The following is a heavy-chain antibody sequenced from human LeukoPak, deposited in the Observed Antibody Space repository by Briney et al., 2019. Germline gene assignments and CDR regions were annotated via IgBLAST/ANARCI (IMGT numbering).Heavy chain of an antibody. V-gene: IGHV1-69*04. CDR1: GFTFSSYA. CDR2: IIPILGIA. CDR3: ARGGEMATISNWFDP. D-gene: IGHD5-24*01. Sequence: GGSLRLSCAASGFTFSSYAISWVRQAPGQGLEWMGRIIPILGIANYAQKFQGRVTITADKSTSTAYMELSSLRSEDTAVYYCARGGEMATISNWFDPWGQGTLVTVSS. J-gene: IGHJ5*02.